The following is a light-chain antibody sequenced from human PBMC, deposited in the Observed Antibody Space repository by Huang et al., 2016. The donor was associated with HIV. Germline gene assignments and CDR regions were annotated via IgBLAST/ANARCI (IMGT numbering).Light chain of an antibody. V-gene: IGKV3-11*01. CDR2: DAS. CDR3: QQRSIWPPIT. CDR1: QSVSSY. J-gene: IGKJ5*01. Sequence: EIVLTQSPATLSLSPVERATLSCRASQSVSSYLAWYQQKPGQAPRLLIYDASNRATAIPARFSGSGSGTDFTLTISSLEPEDFAVYYCQQRSIWPPITFGQGTRLEIK.